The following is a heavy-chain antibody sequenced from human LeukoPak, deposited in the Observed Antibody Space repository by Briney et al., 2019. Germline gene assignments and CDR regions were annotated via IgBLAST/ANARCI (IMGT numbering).Heavy chain of an antibody. CDR3: ARIRGSYYYDSSGYADY. CDR2: INPNSGGT. J-gene: IGHJ4*02. V-gene: IGHV1-2*02. CDR1: GYTFTGYY. Sequence: ASVKVSCTASGYTFTGYYMHWVRQAPGQGLEWMGWINPNSGGTNYAQKFQGRVTMTRDTSISTAYMELSRLRSDDTAVYYCARIRGSYYYDSSGYADYWGQGTLVTVSS. D-gene: IGHD3-22*01.